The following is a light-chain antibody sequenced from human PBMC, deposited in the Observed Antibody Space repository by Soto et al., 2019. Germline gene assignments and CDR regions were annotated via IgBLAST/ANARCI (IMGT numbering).Light chain of an antibody. CDR3: QHYGTSPRA. CDR2: AAS. CDR1: RSVSNNY. V-gene: IGKV3-20*01. J-gene: IGKJ1*01. Sequence: ETVVTQCPGPMSFSPGERATLYCRVTRSVSNNYLAWYQQKPGQAPRLLIYAASSRATGIPDRFSGSGSGTDFSLTVSRLEPEDFAVYYCQHYGTSPRAFGQGTKVDI.